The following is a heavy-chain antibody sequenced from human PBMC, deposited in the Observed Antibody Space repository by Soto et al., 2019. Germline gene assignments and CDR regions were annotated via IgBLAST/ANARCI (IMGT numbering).Heavy chain of an antibody. CDR1: GFSFSSYD. V-gene: IGHV3-13*01. CDR3: VRRNTPLDAFEI. J-gene: IGHJ3*02. D-gene: IGHD3-3*02. CDR2: IGTAGDT. Sequence: EVQLVESGGGLVQPGGSLRLSCAASGFSFSSYDMLWVRQVTGKGLEWVSMIGTAGDTYYPGSVKGRFTISREDAKSSLSLLMNTLRAGDTAVYYCVRRNTPLDAFEIWGQGTMVTVSS.